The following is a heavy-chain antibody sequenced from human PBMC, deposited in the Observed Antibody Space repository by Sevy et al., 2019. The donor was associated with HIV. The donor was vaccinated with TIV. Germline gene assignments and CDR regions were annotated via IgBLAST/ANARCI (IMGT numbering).Heavy chain of an antibody. Sequence: GGSLRLSCAASGFTFSSYGMHWVRQAPGKGLEWVALIWYGGSSKYYADSVKGRFTISRDNSKNTLYLQMNSLRAEDTAVYYCASGAYYYASRTENFDYWGQGTLVTVSS. D-gene: IGHD3-10*01. CDR3: ASGAYYYASRTENFDY. J-gene: IGHJ4*02. CDR1: GFTFSSYG. V-gene: IGHV3-33*01. CDR2: IWYGGSSK.